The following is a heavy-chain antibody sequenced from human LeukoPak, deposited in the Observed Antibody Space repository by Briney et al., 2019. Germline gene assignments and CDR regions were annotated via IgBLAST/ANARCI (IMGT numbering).Heavy chain of an antibody. Sequence: GGSLRLSCAASGFTFSDYGMHWVRQAPGKGLEWAAAISYDGSDKYYADSVKGRFTISRDDSRKTLYLQMNSLRAEDTAVYYCAKDRVVFNRNYAYYFDYWGQGTLVTVSS. CDR2: ISYDGSDK. J-gene: IGHJ4*02. CDR3: AKDRVVFNRNYAYYFDY. D-gene: IGHD1-7*01. CDR1: GFTFSDYG. V-gene: IGHV3-30*18.